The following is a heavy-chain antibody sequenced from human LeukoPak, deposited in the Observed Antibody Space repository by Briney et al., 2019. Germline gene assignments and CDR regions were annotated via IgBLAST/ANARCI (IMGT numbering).Heavy chain of an antibody. J-gene: IGHJ5*02. CDR1: RDSITSGGYY. Sequence: SETLSLTCSVSRDSITSGGYYWAWLRQPPGKGLEWIGSVYYTGSIKYNPSLKGRVSISRDMSKNQFSLNVNSVAATDTAVYYCARRDYAAWFDPWGQGTLVTVSS. CDR3: ARRDYAAWFDP. D-gene: IGHD4/OR15-4a*01. CDR2: VYYTGSI. V-gene: IGHV4-39*07.